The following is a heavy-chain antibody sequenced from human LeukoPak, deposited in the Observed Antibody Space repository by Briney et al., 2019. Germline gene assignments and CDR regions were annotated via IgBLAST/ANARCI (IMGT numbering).Heavy chain of an antibody. V-gene: IGHV3-23*01. CDR3: TKAKYYHFDY. D-gene: IGHD3-16*01. J-gene: IGHJ4*02. CDR1: GFIFSSYV. CDR2: ISGSGGST. Sequence: GGSLRLSCAASGFIFSSYVMSWVRQAPGKGLEWVSAISGSGGSTYYADSVRGRFTISRDVSKNTLFLQMNSLRAEDTALYYCTKAKYYHFDYWGQGTLVTVSS.